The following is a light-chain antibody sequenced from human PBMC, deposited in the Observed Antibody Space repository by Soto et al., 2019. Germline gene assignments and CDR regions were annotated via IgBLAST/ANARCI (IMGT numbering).Light chain of an antibody. Sequence: DIVMTQSPDSLAVSLGERATINCKSSQTILSSSNNKNYLAWYQHKSGQPPKLLIYWASTRESGVPDRFSGSGSGTDFTLTISSLQAEDVAVYYCQQYYTTPLTFGQGTKLEIK. V-gene: IGKV4-1*01. J-gene: IGKJ2*01. CDR1: QTILSSSNNKNY. CDR3: QQYYTTPLT. CDR2: WAS.